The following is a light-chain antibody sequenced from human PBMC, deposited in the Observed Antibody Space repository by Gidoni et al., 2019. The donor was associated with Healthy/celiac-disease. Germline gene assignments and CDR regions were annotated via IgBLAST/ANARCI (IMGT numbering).Light chain of an antibody. Sequence: EIVLTQSPGTLSLSPGERATLSCRASQSVSPSYLAWYQQKPGQAPRLLIFGASSMATGIPDRFSGSGSGTDFTLTISILEPEDFAVYYCQQSGSPLTFGPXTKVDIK. CDR3: QQSGSPLT. V-gene: IGKV3-20*01. CDR2: GAS. CDR1: QSVSPSY. J-gene: IGKJ3*01.